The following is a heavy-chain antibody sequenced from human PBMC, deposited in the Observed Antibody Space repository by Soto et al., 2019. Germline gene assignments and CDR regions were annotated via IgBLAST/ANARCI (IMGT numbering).Heavy chain of an antibody. V-gene: IGHV1-69*02. J-gene: IGHJ6*02. CDR2: IIPILGIA. D-gene: IGHD1-26*01. CDR3: ARDRRAYYYGMDV. Sequence: QVQLVQSGAEVKKPGSSVKVSCKASGGTFSSYTISWVRQAPGQGLEWMGRIIPILGIANYAQKFQGRVTITEDKSTSTAYMELSSLRSEDTAVYYCARDRRAYYYGMDVWGQGTTVTVSS. CDR1: GGTFSSYT.